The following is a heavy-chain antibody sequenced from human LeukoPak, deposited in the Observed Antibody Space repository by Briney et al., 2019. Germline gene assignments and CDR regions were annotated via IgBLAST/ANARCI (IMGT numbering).Heavy chain of an antibody. CDR1: GXTVXSNY. CDR2: AYSGGST. Sequence: LRLSXXXSGXTVXSNYMTWVRQAPGEGLEWVSVAYSGGSTDYADSVKGRFTVSRDESKNTVYLQMNSLRAEDTAVYYCASRVDTGVEDAFDIWGQGTMVTVSS. CDR3: ASRVDTGVEDAFDI. V-gene: IGHV3-53*01. D-gene: IGHD5-18*01. J-gene: IGHJ3*02.